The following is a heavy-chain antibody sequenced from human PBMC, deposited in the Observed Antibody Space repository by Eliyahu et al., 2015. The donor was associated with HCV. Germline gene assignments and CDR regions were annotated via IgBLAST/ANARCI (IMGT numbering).Heavy chain of an antibody. J-gene: IGHJ4*02. CDR1: GFTFTNYG. D-gene: IGHD5-12*01. Sequence: EVQLLESGGGLVQPGGSLRLXCAXSGFTFTNYGMSWVRQAPGKGLEWVSSITSSGGGTYYADSVKGRFTISRDNSKNTLYLQMNSLRAEDTAVYYCAKCFSGYDCVYWGQGTLVTVSS. V-gene: IGHV3-23*01. CDR2: ITSSGGGT. CDR3: AKCFSGYDCVY.